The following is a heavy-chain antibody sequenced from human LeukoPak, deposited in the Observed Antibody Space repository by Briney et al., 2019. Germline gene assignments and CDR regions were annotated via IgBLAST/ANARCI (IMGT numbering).Heavy chain of an antibody. Sequence: SQTLSLTCTVSGGSISSGGYYWSWIRQHPGKGLEWIGYIYYSGSTYYNPSLKSRVTISVDTSKNQFSLRLTSVTAADTAVYYCARRCDSSRYFSFDYWGQGTLLTVSS. CDR2: IYYSGST. D-gene: IGHD3-22*01. J-gene: IGHJ4*02. V-gene: IGHV4-31*03. CDR1: GGSISSGGYY. CDR3: ARRCDSSRYFSFDY.